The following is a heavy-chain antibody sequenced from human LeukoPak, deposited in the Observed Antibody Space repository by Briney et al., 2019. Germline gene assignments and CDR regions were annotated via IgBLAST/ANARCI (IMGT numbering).Heavy chain of an antibody. Sequence: GGSLRLSCAASGFTFSSYSMNWVRQAPGKGLEWVSSISSSSSYIYYADLVKGRFTISRDNAKNSLYLQMNSLRAEDTAVYYCARDNSQAFDIWGQGTMVTVSS. D-gene: IGHD2-21*01. J-gene: IGHJ3*02. V-gene: IGHV3-21*01. CDR3: ARDNSQAFDI. CDR2: ISSSSSYI. CDR1: GFTFSSYS.